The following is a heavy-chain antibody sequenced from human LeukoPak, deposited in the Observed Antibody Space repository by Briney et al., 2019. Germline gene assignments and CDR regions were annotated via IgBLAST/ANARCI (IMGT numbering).Heavy chain of an antibody. CDR1: GASVSSGDYH. J-gene: IGHJ4*02. D-gene: IGHD3-9*01. CDR3: VTYFVNGGGRGH. Sequence: PSETLSLTCTVSGASVSSGDYHWSWVRQAPGKGLEWIGHNPNPSYNPSLKSRVVISIHTSRNQFSLTLNTVTAADTATYFCVTYFVNGGGRGHWGPGALVTVSS. V-gene: IGHV4-61*08. CDR2: HNPNP.